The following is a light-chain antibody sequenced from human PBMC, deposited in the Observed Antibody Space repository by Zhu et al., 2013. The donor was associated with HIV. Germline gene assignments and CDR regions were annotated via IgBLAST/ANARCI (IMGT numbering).Light chain of an antibody. CDR1: QSVTNSY. Sequence: EIVLTQSPGTLSLSPGERATLSCRASQSVTNSYLAWYQQKRGQAPRLLIYGASSRATGIPARFSGSGSGTDFTLTINSLEPEDFAVYYCQQRSNWPYTFGQGTNLEIK. V-gene: IGKV3D-20*02. J-gene: IGKJ2*01. CDR3: QQRSNWPYT. CDR2: GAS.